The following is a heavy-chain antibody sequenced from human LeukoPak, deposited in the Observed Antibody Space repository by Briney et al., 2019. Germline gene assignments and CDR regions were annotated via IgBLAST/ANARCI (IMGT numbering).Heavy chain of an antibody. CDR1: GGSIRSGPYY. CDR3: ARDYAGTVDY. CDR2: IYYSGNT. V-gene: IGHV4-39*07. J-gene: IGHJ4*02. D-gene: IGHD2-2*01. Sequence: SETLSLTCNVSGGSIRSGPYYWGWIRQPPGKRLEWIGSIYYSGNTQYSPSLRSRVTISVDTSKNQFSLKLSSVTAADTAVYYCARDYAGTVDYWGQGTLVTVSS.